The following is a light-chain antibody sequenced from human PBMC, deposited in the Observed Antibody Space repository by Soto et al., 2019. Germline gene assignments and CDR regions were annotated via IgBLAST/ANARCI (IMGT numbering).Light chain of an antibody. Sequence: IHLTQTPSSLSASVGDRVTITCRASPAIASFLAWYQQKPGTAPKLLIYDAATLQSGVPSRFSGSRSGTEYTLTIGSLQPEDFATYYCQQLNGSPWTFGQGTKVDI. V-gene: IGKV1-9*01. CDR3: QQLNGSPWT. CDR2: DAA. J-gene: IGKJ1*01. CDR1: PAIASF.